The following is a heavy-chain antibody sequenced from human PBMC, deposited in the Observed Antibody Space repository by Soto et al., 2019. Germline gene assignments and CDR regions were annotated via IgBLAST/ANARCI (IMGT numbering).Heavy chain of an antibody. V-gene: IGHV1-18*01. D-gene: IGHD3-22*01. CDR2: IVTYNGNT. CDR1: GYTFTNYG. Sequence: ASVKVSCKAAGYTFTNYGISWVRQAPGQGLEWMGWIVTYNGNTQSTQKLQGRVTMTTDTSTSTVYMELSSLRSEDTAVYYCASRGDYYDSTLFDYWGQGTLVTVS. J-gene: IGHJ4*02. CDR3: ASRGDYYDSTLFDY.